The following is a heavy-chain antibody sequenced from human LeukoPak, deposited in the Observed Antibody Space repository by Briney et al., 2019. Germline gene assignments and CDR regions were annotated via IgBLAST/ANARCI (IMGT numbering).Heavy chain of an antibody. J-gene: IGHJ4*02. V-gene: IGHV4-34*01. Sequence: KPSETLSLTCAVYGGSFSGYYLSWIRQPPGKGLEWIGEINHSGSTNYNPSLKSRVTISVDTSKNQFSLKLSSVTAEDTAVYYCASDWSLGYWGQGTLVTVSS. CDR2: INHSGST. CDR1: GGSFSGYY. CDR3: ASDWSLGY. D-gene: IGHD3-9*01.